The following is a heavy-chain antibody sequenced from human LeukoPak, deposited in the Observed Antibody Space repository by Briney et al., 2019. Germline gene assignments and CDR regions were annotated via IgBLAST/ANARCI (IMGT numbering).Heavy chain of an antibody. Sequence: GRSLRLSCAASGFTFCDTWMHWVRQAPGEGLVWVSRIRSDGSDTRYAESVKGRFTISRDNAKNTLYLQMNSLRAEDTAVYYCARDWFHAFDYWGQGTLVTVSS. CDR1: GFTFCDTW. V-gene: IGHV3-74*01. CDR2: IRSDGSDT. J-gene: IGHJ4*02. CDR3: ARDWFHAFDY. D-gene: IGHD3-10*01.